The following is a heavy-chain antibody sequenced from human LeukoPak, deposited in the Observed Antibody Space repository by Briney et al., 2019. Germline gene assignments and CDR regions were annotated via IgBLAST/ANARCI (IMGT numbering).Heavy chain of an antibody. D-gene: IGHD6-6*01. CDR2: IYYSGST. J-gene: IGHJ4*02. Sequence: PSETLSLTCTVSGDSISTTSYFWAWIRQPPGKGLEWIGSIYYSGSTYYNPSLKSRVTISVDTSKNQFSLKLSSVTAADTAVYYCARLIQYSSSRYFDYWGQGTLVTVSS. V-gene: IGHV4-39*07. CDR3: ARLIQYSSSRYFDY. CDR1: GDSISTTSYF.